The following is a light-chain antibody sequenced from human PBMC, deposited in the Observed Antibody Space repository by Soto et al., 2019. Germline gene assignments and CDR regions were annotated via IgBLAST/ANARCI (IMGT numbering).Light chain of an antibody. J-gene: IGLJ2*01. CDR3: QSYDSSGVV. Sequence: NFMLTQAHSVSESPGKTVTISCTRSSGGITTNAVQWYQQRPGSAPTIVIYEDNQRPSEVPDRFSGSIDFSSNSASLTISGLKTEDEADYYCQSYDSSGVVFGGGTKVTVL. CDR2: EDN. CDR1: SGGITTNA. V-gene: IGLV6-57*04.